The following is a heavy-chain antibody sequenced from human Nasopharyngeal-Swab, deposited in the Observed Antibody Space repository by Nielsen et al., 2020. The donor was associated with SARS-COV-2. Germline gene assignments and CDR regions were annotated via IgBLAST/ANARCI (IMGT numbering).Heavy chain of an antibody. J-gene: IGHJ4*02. V-gene: IGHV3-30-3*01. Sequence: GESLKISCAASGFTFSSYAMHWVRQAPGKGLEWVAVISYDGSNKYYADSVKGRFTISRDNSKNTLYLQMNSLRAEDTVVYYCARANLAYCGGDCYSPLDYWGQGTLVTVSS. D-gene: IGHD2-21*02. CDR1: GFTFSSYA. CDR2: ISYDGSNK. CDR3: ARANLAYCGGDCYSPLDY.